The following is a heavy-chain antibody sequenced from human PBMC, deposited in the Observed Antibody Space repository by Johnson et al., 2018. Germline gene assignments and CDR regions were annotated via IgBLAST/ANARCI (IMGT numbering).Heavy chain of an antibody. Sequence: QVQLVESGGGVVQPGRSLRLSCAASEFTFSSYGMHWVRQAPGKGLEWVAVISFDGSNKYYADSVKGRFTISRDNSNNPLYLQMNSLRAEDTAVYYGANRYYDSVWGSLYYHMDVWGKGTTVTVSS. D-gene: IGHD3-16*01. CDR3: ANRYYDSVWGSLYYHMDV. V-gene: IGHV3-30*18. CDR1: EFTFSSYG. CDR2: ISFDGSNK. J-gene: IGHJ6*03.